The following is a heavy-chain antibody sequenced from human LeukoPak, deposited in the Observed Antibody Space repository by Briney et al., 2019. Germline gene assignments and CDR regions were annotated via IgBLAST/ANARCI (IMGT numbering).Heavy chain of an antibody. CDR3: AKDKTQYYYDSGSFPG. D-gene: IGHD3-10*01. CDR1: RFTFDDYA. Sequence: GGSLRLSCAAPRFTFDDYAMHWVRQAPGKGLEWVSGISWNSGSIGYADSVKGRFTISRDNAKNSLYLQMNSLRAEDTALYYCAKDKTQYYYDSGSFPGWGQGTLVTVSS. J-gene: IGHJ4*02. V-gene: IGHV3-9*01. CDR2: ISWNSGSI.